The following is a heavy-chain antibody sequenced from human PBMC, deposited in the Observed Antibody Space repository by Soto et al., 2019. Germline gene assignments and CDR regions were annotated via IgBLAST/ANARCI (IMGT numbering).Heavy chain of an antibody. CDR1: GGSISSSNW. D-gene: IGHD6-6*01. V-gene: IGHV4-4*02. J-gene: IGHJ6*02. CDR2: IYHSGST. Sequence: PSETLSLTCAVSGGSISSSNWWSWVRQPPGKGLEWIGEIYHSGSTNYNPSLKSRVTISVDKSKNQFSLKLSSVTAADTAVYYCAREILEARPGGMDVWGQGTTVTVSS. CDR3: AREILEARPGGMDV.